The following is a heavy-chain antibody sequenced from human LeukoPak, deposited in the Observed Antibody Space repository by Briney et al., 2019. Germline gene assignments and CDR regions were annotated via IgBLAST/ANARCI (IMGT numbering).Heavy chain of an antibody. J-gene: IGHJ1*01. V-gene: IGHV3-23*01. D-gene: IGHD3-10*01. CDR1: GFTFSSYA. CDR2: ISGSGGST. Sequence: GGSLRLSCAASGFTFSSYAMSWVRQAPGKGLEWVSAISGSGGSTYYADSVKGRFTISRDNSKNTLYLQMNSLRAEDTAVYYCAKDQGYYGSGSYKEYFQHWGQGTLVTVSS. CDR3: AKDQGYYGSGSYKEYFQH.